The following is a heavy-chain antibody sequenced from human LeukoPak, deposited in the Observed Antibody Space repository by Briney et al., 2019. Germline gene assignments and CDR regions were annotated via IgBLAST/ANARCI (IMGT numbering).Heavy chain of an antibody. CDR2: VFYSGRT. CDR1: GGSISSYY. D-gene: IGHD6-13*01. J-gene: IGHJ3*02. V-gene: IGHV4-59*01. Sequence: SETLSLTCTVSGGSISSYYWSWIRQPPGKGLEWIGYVFYSGRTDHNPSLKSRLTISVDTSKNQFSLKLSSVTAADTAVYYCARGSSSWSTDAFDIWGQGTMVTVSS. CDR3: ARGSSSWSTDAFDI.